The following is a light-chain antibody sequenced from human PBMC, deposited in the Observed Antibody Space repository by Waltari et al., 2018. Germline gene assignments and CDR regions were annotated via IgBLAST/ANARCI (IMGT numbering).Light chain of an antibody. V-gene: IGKV2-29*03. CDR1: QSLLHRDGKTY. CDR2: EVS. CDR3: MQGVHLPLT. Sequence: DLVMTQNPLSLSGSPGHQASISWKPSQSLLHRDGKTYLYWYLKRPGQSPQLLISEVSSRFSGVPDRFSGSGSGTDFTLKISRVEAEDVGLYYCMQGVHLPLTFGGGTKVEIQ. J-gene: IGKJ4*01.